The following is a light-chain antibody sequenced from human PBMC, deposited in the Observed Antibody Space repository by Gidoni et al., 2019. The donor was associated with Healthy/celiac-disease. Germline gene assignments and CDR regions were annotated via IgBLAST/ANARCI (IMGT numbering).Light chain of an antibody. J-gene: IGKJ4*01. V-gene: IGKV3-20*01. CDR3: QQYGSSPRILT. CDR1: QSVSSSD. CDR2: GAS. Sequence: EIVLTQSPGTLSLSPGERATLSCRASQSVSSSDLAWYQQKPGQAPRLLIYGASSRATGIPDRFSGSESGTEFTLTISRLEPEDFAVYYCQQYGSSPRILTFGGGTKVEIK.